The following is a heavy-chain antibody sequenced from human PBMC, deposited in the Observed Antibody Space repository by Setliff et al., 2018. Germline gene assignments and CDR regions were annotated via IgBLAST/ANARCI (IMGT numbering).Heavy chain of an antibody. D-gene: IGHD3-9*01. CDR1: GYTFTSYA. Sequence: ASVKVSCKASGYTFTSYAMHWVRQAPGQRLEWMGWINVGNGNTKYSQKFQGRVTITRDTSASTAYMELSSLRSEDTAVYYCARSGYDLLTGSINDAFDIWGQGTMVTVSS. CDR3: ARSGYDLLTGSINDAFDI. V-gene: IGHV1-3*01. CDR2: INVGNGNT. J-gene: IGHJ3*02.